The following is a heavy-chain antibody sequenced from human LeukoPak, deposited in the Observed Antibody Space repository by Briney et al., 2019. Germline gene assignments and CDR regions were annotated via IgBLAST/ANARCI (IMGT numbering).Heavy chain of an antibody. V-gene: IGHV4-59*01. J-gene: IGHJ6*02. CDR3: ARKGYSYGYMGYYYGMDV. CDR2: IYYSGST. Sequence: VKPSETLSLTCTVSGGSISSYYWSWIRQPPGKGLEWIGYIYYSGSTNYNPSLKSRVTISVDTSKNQFSLKLSSVTAADTAVYYCARKGYSYGYMGYYYGMDVWGQGTTVTVSS. D-gene: IGHD5-18*01. CDR1: GGSISSYY.